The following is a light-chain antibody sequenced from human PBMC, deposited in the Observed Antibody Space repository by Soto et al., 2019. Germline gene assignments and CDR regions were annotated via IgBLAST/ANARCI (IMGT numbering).Light chain of an antibody. J-gene: IGKJ2*01. V-gene: IGKV3-20*01. Sequence: EIVLTQSPGTLSLSPGERATLSCRASQSVSSNYLAWYRQKPAQAPRLLIYGASNRATGIPDRFSGSVSGPDFTLTISRLEPEDFAVYYCQLYGSSTGYTFVQGTKLEIK. CDR3: QLYGSSTGYT. CDR1: QSVSSNY. CDR2: GAS.